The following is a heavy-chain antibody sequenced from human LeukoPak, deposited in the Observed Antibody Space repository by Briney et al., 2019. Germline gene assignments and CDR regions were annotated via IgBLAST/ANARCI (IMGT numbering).Heavy chain of an antibody. J-gene: IGHJ4*02. CDR3: VKDLRIRAGVPDY. CDR1: GFTFSTYA. V-gene: IGHV3-23*01. D-gene: IGHD2-8*01. CDR2: ISSGGGFT. Sequence: GGSLRLSCAASGFTFSTYAMSWVRQAPGKGLEWVSTISSGGGFTYYSESVKGRFTISRDSSKSTLCLQMNSLRAEDTAVYYCVKDLRIRAGVPDYWGQGTLVTVSS.